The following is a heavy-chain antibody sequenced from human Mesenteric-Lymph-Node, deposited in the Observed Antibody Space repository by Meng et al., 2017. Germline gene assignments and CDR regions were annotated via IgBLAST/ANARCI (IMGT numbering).Heavy chain of an antibody. CDR1: GDSISSDIW. Sequence: QVQLQESGPGLVKPSGTLSLSSTGSGDSISSDIWWSWVRQPPGKGMEWIGEVYHRGDTNYNPSLKSRVDISVDKSKNQFYLSLFSVTAADTAVYYCGRDQGRELINHWGQGTLVTVSS. CDR3: GRDQGRELINH. V-gene: IGHV4-4*02. J-gene: IGHJ4*02. D-gene: IGHD1-7*01. CDR2: VYHRGDT.